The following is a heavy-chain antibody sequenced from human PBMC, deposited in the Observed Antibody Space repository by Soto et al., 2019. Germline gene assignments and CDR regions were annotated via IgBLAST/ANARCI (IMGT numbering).Heavy chain of an antibody. CDR1: GYIFIDYW. V-gene: IGHV5-51*01. D-gene: IGHD2-15*01. CDR2: VYPRDSDT. J-gene: IGHJ5*02. Sequence: GESLKISCKASGYIFIDYWIGWVRQMPGKGLEWMGIVYPRDSDTRYSPSFQGQVTISADRSTGTAFLQWRSLKASDTALYYCASPPLPGYSIPFNSWGQGTLVTVSS. CDR3: ASPPLPGYSIPFNS.